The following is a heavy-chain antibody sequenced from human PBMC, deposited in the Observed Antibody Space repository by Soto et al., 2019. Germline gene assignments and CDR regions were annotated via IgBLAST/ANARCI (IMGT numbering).Heavy chain of an antibody. Sequence: PSETLSLTCTVSGGSVSSGSYYWSWIRQPPGKGLEWIGYFYYSGSTNYNPSLKSRITISVDMSKNQFSLKLSSVTVADTAVYYCARVSYDFWSGYLGPYHFDYWGQGTLVTVSS. V-gene: IGHV4-61*01. D-gene: IGHD3-3*01. CDR1: GGSVSSGSYY. J-gene: IGHJ4*02. CDR2: FYYSGST. CDR3: ARVSYDFWSGYLGPYHFDY.